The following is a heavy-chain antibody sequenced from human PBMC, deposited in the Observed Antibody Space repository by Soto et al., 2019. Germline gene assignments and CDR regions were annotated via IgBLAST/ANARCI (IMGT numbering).Heavy chain of an antibody. CDR1: GFTFSSYG. CDR3: ANYGDSEGGFDY. V-gene: IGHV3-30*18. J-gene: IGHJ4*02. CDR2: ISYDGSNK. D-gene: IGHD4-17*01. Sequence: QVQLVESGGGVVQPGRSLRLSCAASGFTFSSYGMHWVRQAPGKGLEWVAVISYDGSNKYYADSVKGRFTISRDNSKNTLYLQMNSLRAEDTAVYYCANYGDSEGGFDYWGQGPLVTVSS.